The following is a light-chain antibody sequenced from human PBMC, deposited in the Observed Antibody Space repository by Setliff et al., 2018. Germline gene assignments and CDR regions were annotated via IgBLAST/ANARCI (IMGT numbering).Light chain of an antibody. CDR2: WAS. J-gene: IGKJ1*01. V-gene: IGKV4-1*01. CDR3: QQYYSIPWT. Sequence: DIVMTQSPDSLAVPLGERATINCKSSQSVLYSSNDKNYLAWYQQKPGQPPKLLIYWASTRESGVPDRISGSGSGTDFSLTISSLQAEDVAVYYCQQYYSIPWTFGQGTKVDIK. CDR1: QSVLYSSNDKNY.